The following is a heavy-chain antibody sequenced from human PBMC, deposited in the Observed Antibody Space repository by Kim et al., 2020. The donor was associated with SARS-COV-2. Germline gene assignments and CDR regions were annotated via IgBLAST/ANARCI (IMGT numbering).Heavy chain of an antibody. D-gene: IGHD3-9*01. J-gene: IGHJ4*02. CDR2: INHSGIT. CDR1: GGSSSGYF. Sequence: SETLSLTCAVYGGSSSGYFWTRIRQPPGKGREWVGEINHSGITNYNPSLKSRITILVDTSKNQSSLTLCSVTAEDTAVYYCAREYSILTGYYFDYWGQGT. CDR3: AREYSILTGYYFDY. V-gene: IGHV4-34*01.